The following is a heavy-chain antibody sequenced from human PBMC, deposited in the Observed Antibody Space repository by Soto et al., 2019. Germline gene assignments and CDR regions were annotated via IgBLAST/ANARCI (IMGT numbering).Heavy chain of an antibody. V-gene: IGHV1-8*01. CDR3: ARGGFLEPHMDG. Sequence: QVQLVQSGAEVKKPGASVKVSCKASGYSFTSYDMNWVRQVPGQGPEWMGWMNPNSADTGYAQKFQGRVTMSRDMSTRTMYMELSGLTSEDTAVYYCARGGFLEPHMDGWGRGTTVTVSS. CDR2: MNPNSADT. J-gene: IGHJ6*03. CDR1: GYSFTSYD.